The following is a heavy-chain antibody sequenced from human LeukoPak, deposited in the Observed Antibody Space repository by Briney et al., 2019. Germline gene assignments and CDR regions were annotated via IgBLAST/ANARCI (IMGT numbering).Heavy chain of an antibody. CDR2: INSSSSYI. CDR3: ARGGRYCSSTSCYKGAYFDS. Sequence: GGSLRLSCAASGFTFSSYSMNWVRHAPGEGREWVSSINSSSSYIYYAYSVKGRFTISRDNAKNSLYLQMNSLRAEDTAVYYCARGGRYCSSTSCYKGAYFDSWGQGTLVTVSS. V-gene: IGHV3-21*01. D-gene: IGHD2-2*02. CDR1: GFTFSSYS. J-gene: IGHJ4*02.